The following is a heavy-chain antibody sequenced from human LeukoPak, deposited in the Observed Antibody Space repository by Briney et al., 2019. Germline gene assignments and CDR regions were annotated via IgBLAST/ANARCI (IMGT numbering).Heavy chain of an antibody. CDR2: IYYSGST. Sequence: SETLSLTYTVSGGSISSSSYYWGWLRQPPGKGLEWIGSIYYSGSTYYNPSLKSRVTISVDTSKNQFSLKLSSVTAADTAVYYCARHGGIPNAYYFDYWGQGTLVTVSS. J-gene: IGHJ4*02. D-gene: IGHD2-15*01. V-gene: IGHV4-39*01. CDR1: GGSISSSSYY. CDR3: ARHGGIPNAYYFDY.